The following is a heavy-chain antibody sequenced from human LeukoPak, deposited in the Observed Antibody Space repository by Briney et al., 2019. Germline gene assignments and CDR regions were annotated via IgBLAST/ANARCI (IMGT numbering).Heavy chain of an antibody. D-gene: IGHD5-18*01. J-gene: IGHJ6*03. CDR3: ARTLADRDTAMVKASYYMDV. CDR2: ISSSGSTI. CDR1: GFTFSDYY. V-gene: IGHV3-11*01. Sequence: GGSLRLSCAASGFTFSDYYMSWIRQAPGKGLEWVSYISSSGSTIYYADSVKGRFTISRDNAKNSLYLQMNSLRAEDTAVYYCARTLADRDTAMVKASYYMDVWGKGTTVTISS.